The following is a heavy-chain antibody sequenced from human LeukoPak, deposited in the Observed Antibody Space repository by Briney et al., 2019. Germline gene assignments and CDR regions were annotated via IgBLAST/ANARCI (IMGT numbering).Heavy chain of an antibody. D-gene: IGHD2-2*01. Sequence: ASVKVSCKASGYTFTAYYMHWVRQAPGQGLEWMGIINPSGGSTNYAQKFQGRVTITADKSTSTAYMELSSLRSEDTAVYYCARGSAVPATEYDYWGQGTLVTVSS. CDR2: INPSGGST. J-gene: IGHJ4*02. CDR3: ARGSAVPATEYDY. V-gene: IGHV1-46*01. CDR1: GYTFTAYY.